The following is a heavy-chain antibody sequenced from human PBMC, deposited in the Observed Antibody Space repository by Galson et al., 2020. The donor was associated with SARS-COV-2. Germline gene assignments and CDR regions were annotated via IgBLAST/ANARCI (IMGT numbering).Heavy chain of an antibody. V-gene: IGHV3-33*01. D-gene: IGHD3-9*01. CDR3: ARDIEGPYYDILTGYYPRSSSGYYYYGMDV. CDR1: GFTFSSYG. J-gene: IGHJ6*02. CDR2: IWYDGSNT. Sequence: RGSLRLSCAASGFTFSSYGMHWVRQAPGKGLEWVAVIWYDGSNTYYADSVKGRFTISRDNSKNTLYLQMNSLRAEDTAVYYCARDIEGPYYDILTGYYPRSSSGYYYYGMDVWGQGTTVTVSS.